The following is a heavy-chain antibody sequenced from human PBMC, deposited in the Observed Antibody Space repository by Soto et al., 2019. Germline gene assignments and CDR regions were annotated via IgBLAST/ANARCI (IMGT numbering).Heavy chain of an antibody. CDR3: ARVRARYSYGYPDAFDI. Sequence: QVQLVESGGGVVQPGRSLRLSCAASGFTFSSYAMHWVRQAPGKGLEWVAVISYDGSNKYYADSVKGRFTISRDNSKNSLYLQMNSLRAEDTAVYYCARVRARYSYGYPDAFDIWGQGTMVTVSS. D-gene: IGHD5-18*01. J-gene: IGHJ3*02. CDR1: GFTFSSYA. CDR2: ISYDGSNK. V-gene: IGHV3-30-3*01.